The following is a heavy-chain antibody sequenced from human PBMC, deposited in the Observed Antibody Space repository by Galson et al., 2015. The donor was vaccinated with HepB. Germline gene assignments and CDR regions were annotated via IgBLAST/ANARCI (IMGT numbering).Heavy chain of an antibody. D-gene: IGHD1-26*01. Sequence: SLRLSCAASGFTFSSYDMHWVRQPTGRGLEWVSAIGTAGDTHYLDSVKGRFTISRENAENSLYLQMNSLRAGDTAVYYCARWDMGYYYMDVWGKGTTVTVSS. CDR3: ARWDMGYYYMDV. CDR1: GFTFSSYD. V-gene: IGHV3-13*01. J-gene: IGHJ6*03. CDR2: IGTAGDT.